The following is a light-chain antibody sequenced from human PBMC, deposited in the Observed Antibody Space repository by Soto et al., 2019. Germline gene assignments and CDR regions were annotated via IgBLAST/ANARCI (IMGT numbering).Light chain of an antibody. Sequence: DIQMTQSPSTLSGSVGDRVTITCRASQTISIWLAWYQQKPGKAPKLLIYKASTLKSGVPSRFSGSGSGTEFTLTISSLQPDDFATYYCQHYNSYSEAFGHGTKVELK. CDR3: QHYNSYSEA. J-gene: IGKJ1*01. CDR2: KAS. V-gene: IGKV1-5*03. CDR1: QTISIW.